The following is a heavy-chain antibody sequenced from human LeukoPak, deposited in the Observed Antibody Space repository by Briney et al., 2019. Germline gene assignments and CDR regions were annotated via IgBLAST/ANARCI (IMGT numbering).Heavy chain of an antibody. CDR2: ISASGANT. D-gene: IGHD3-16*02. CDR3: ASYTCCGSRYFDY. J-gene: IGHJ4*02. Sequence: GGSLRLSCAGSGFTFNNYAMTWVRQAPGKEPEWLSTISASGANTYYADSVKGRFTISRDNSKNTLYLQMHSLRAEDTAIYYCASYTCCGSRYFDYWGQGTLVTVSS. CDR1: GFTFNNYA. V-gene: IGHV3-23*01.